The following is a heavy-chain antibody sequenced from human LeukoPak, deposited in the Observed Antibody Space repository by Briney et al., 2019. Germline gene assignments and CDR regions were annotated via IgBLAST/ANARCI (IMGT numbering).Heavy chain of an antibody. V-gene: IGHV4-59*01. D-gene: IGHD6-13*01. Sequence: SETLSLTCTVSGGSISSYYWSWIRQPPGKGLEWIGYIYYSGSTNYNPSLKSRVTISVDTSKNQFSLKLSSVTAADTAVYYCAREHSIAAAGTNYYYYMDVWGKGTAVTISS. CDR2: IYYSGST. J-gene: IGHJ6*03. CDR1: GGSISSYY. CDR3: AREHSIAAAGTNYYYYMDV.